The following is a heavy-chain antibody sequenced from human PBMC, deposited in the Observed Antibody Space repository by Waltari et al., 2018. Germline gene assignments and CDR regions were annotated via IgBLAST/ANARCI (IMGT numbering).Heavy chain of an antibody. D-gene: IGHD1-26*01. Sequence: EVQLVESGGGLVQPGGSLRLSCAASGFTFSSYAMSWVRQAPGKGMEWVSVISGSDGSTYYADSVKGRFTISRDNSKNTLYLQMNSLRAEDTAVDYCARHQWELADFDYWGQGTLVTVSS. CDR2: ISGSDGST. CDR1: GFTFSSYA. CDR3: ARHQWELADFDY. J-gene: IGHJ4*02. V-gene: IGHV3-23*04.